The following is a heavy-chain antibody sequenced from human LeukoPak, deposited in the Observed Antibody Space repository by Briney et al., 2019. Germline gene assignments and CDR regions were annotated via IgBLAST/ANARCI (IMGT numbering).Heavy chain of an antibody. CDR3: ARVHGPGYYYYGMDV. CDR1: GFTFSSYA. J-gene: IGHJ6*02. Sequence: GGSLRLSCAASGFTFSSYAMHWVRQAPGKGLEWVAVISYDGSNKYYADSVKGRFTISRDNSKNTLYLQMNSLRAEDTAVYYCARVHGPGYYYYGMDVWGQGTTVTDSS. V-gene: IGHV3-30-3*01. CDR2: ISYDGSNK.